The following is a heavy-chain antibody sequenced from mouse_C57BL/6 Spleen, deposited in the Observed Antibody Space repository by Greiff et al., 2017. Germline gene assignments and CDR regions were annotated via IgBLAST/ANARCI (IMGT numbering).Heavy chain of an antibody. V-gene: IGHV5-17*01. D-gene: IGHD2-3*01. Sequence: EVKVVESGGGLVKPGGSLKLSCAASGFTFSDYGMHWVRQAPEKGLQGVAYISSGGSTIYYADTVKGRFTISRDNAKNTLYLQLTSLRSEDTAMYYCARGGGYYGFAYWGQGTLVTVSA. CDR2: ISSGGSTI. CDR3: ARGGGYYGFAY. CDR1: GFTFSDYG. J-gene: IGHJ3*01.